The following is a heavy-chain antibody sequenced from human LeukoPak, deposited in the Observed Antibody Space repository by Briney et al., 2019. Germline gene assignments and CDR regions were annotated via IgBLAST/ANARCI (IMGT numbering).Heavy chain of an antibody. V-gene: IGHV3-74*01. CDR1: GLTFGSYW. Sequence: PGGSLRLSCAASGLTFGSYWMNWVRQAPGKGLVWVSRIASDGSSTTYADSVKGRFSISRDNAKNTLYLQMNSLRVEDTAVYYCARGRPHGNDYWGQGTLVTVSS. CDR2: IASDGSST. J-gene: IGHJ4*02. CDR3: ARGRPHGNDY. D-gene: IGHD4-23*01.